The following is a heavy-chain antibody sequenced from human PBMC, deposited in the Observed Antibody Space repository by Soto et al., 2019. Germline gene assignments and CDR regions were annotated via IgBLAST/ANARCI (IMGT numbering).Heavy chain of an antibody. D-gene: IGHD1-20*01. CDR3: AKDGPADITGNKCYFEY. V-gene: IGHV3-23*01. J-gene: IGHJ4*02. CDR1: VFTFSGYA. Sequence: PVGSLRLSCASSVFTFSGYAMSWVRQSPGKGLEWVSAISGNSATTYHADSVKGRFTISRDNSKNTLYLQMSSLRDEDTAVYYCAKDGPADITGNKCYFEYWGQGTLVTVSS. CDR2: ISGNSATT.